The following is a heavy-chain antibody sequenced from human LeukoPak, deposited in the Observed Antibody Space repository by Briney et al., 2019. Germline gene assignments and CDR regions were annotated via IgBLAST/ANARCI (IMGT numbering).Heavy chain of an antibody. CDR3: ARGGGLTAVGDY. Sequence: ASVTVSCKVSGYTFTSYTIHWVRHAPGQRIEWMGWINAGNGNAKYSQKFQGRVTITRDTSASTAYMELSSLRSEDTAVYYCARGGGLTAVGDYWGQGTLVTVSS. D-gene: IGHD6-13*01. CDR1: GYTFTSYT. J-gene: IGHJ4*02. V-gene: IGHV1-3*01. CDR2: INAGNGNA.